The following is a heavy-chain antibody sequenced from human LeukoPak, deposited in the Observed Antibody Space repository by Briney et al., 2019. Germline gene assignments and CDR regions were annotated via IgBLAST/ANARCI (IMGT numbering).Heavy chain of an antibody. CDR1: GGSISSYY. CDR3: ARMNYDFSSGSTG. V-gene: IGHV4-59*01. CDR2: IYYSGST. Sequence: SETLSLTCTVSGGSISSYYWSWIRQPPGKGLEWIGYIYYSGSTNYNPSLKSRVTISVDTSKNQFSLKLSSVTAADTAVYYCARMNYDFSSGSTGWGQGTLVTVSS. D-gene: IGHD3-3*01. J-gene: IGHJ4*02.